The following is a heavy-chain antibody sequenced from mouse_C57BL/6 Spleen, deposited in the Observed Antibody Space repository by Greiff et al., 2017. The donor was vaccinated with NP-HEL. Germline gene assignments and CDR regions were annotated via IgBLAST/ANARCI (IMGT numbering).Heavy chain of an antibody. V-gene: IGHV1-26*01. D-gene: IGHD1-1*01. CDR2: INPNNGGT. CDR1: GYTFTDYY. CDR3: TVVALYYFDY. J-gene: IGHJ2*01. Sequence: EVQLQQSGPELVKPGASVKISCKASGYTFTDYYMNWVKQSHGKSLEWIGDINPNNGGTSYNQKFKGKATLTVDKSSSTAYMELRSLTSEDSAVYYCTVVALYYFDYWGQGTTLTVSS.